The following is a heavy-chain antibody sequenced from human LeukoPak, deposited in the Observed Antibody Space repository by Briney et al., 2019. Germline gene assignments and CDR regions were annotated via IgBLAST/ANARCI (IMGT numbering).Heavy chain of an antibody. V-gene: IGHV3-7*01. CDR3: ARMLRDSSGYRNFDY. CDR1: GFIFSSYW. J-gene: IGHJ4*02. D-gene: IGHD3-22*01. Sequence: PGGSLRLSCAASGFIFSSYWMSWVRQAPGKGLEWLANIRQDESEKYYVDSAKGRFTISRDNAENSLYLQMNSLRAEDTAVYYCARMLRDSSGYRNFDYWGQGTLVTVSS. CDR2: IRQDESEK.